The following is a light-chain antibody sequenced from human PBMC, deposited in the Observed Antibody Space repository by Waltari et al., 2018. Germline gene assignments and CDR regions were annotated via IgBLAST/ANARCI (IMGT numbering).Light chain of an antibody. Sequence: QSALTQPASVSGSPGQSLTISRTGTSSDVGSYHLVPWYQQSPGKAPKLMILSDRFSGSKSDNTASLTISGLQAEDEADYYCCSYAPGNTYVFGTGTKVTVL. CDR1: SSDVGSYHL. J-gene: IGLJ1*01. V-gene: IGLV2-23*01. CDR3: CSYAPGNTYV.